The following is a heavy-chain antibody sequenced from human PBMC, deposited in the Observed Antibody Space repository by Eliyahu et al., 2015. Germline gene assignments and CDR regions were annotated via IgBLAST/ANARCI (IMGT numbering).Heavy chain of an antibody. Sequence: QVQLXESGGGVVQPGRSLXLSCAASXXPFXDYAIPWARQAPGKGLEWVAVISYDESHKYYGDSVKGRFTISRDNSKNILYLQMNSLRAEDTAVYFCAKDHRYSGSYITMDYWGQGTLVTVSS. V-gene: IGHV3-30*18. CDR1: XXPFXDYA. CDR3: AKDHRYSGSYITMDY. D-gene: IGHD1-26*01. CDR2: ISYDESHK. J-gene: IGHJ4*01.